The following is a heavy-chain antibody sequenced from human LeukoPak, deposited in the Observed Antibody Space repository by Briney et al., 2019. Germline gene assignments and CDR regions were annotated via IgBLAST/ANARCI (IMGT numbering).Heavy chain of an antibody. CDR3: AKDVRVGGGGMDV. D-gene: IGHD1-26*01. V-gene: IGHV3-23*01. J-gene: IGHJ6*02. CDR2: ISSSGANA. CDR1: GFTFNNYA. Sequence: GGSLRLSCAASGFTFNNYAMNWVRQAPGKGLEWVSLISSSGANAYYVDSVKGRFTISRDNSRNTVSLQMKSLRGEDTAVYYCAKDVRVGGGGMDVWGQGTPVTVSS.